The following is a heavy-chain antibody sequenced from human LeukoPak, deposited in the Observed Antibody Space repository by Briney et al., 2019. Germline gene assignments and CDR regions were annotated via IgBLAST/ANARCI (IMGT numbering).Heavy chain of an antibody. Sequence: GGSLRLSCTASGFIVSSNYMTWVRQAPGKGLEGVSDIYSGGSTYYEDSVKGRFTISKDNSENKLYLQMASLRAEDAAVYYCARDKEVVNRAFDYWGQGTLVSVSS. CDR3: ARDKEVVNRAFDY. CDR2: IYSGGST. J-gene: IGHJ4*02. D-gene: IGHD1-14*01. V-gene: IGHV3-66*01. CDR1: GFIVSSNY.